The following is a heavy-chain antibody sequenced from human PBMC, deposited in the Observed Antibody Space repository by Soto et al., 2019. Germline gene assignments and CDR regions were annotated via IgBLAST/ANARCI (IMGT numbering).Heavy chain of an antibody. V-gene: IGHV4-59*01. CDR2: IFHSGIT. CDR3: ARDRYFYDSAGYYRTLDS. D-gene: IGHD3-22*01. J-gene: IGHJ5*01. Sequence: QVHLQESGPGLVKPSETLSLSCTISGGSFNNDYWTWIRQSPGKGLEWIGYIFHSGITDYNPSVKSRVTISIDKSKNLFSLKLTSVTAADTAVYYCARDRYFYDSAGYYRTLDSWGQGILVTVSP. CDR1: GGSFNNDY.